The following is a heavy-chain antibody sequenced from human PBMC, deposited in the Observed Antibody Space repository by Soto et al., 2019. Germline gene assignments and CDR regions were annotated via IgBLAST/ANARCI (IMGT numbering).Heavy chain of an antibody. CDR1: GGSISSGGYY. CDR2: IYYSGST. J-gene: IGHJ6*02. CDR3: ARRGGGSGSTPFRYYYYGMDV. Sequence: PSETLSLTCTVSGGSISSGGYYWSWIRQHPGKGLEWIGDIYYSGSTYYNPSLKSRVTISVDTSKNQFSLKLSSVTAADTAVYYCARRGGGSGSTPFRYYYYGMDVWGQGTTVTVSS. V-gene: IGHV4-31*03. D-gene: IGHD3-10*01.